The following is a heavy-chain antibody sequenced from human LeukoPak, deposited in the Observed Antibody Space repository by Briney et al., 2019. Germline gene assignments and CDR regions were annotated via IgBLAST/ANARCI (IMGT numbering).Heavy chain of an antibody. CDR3: AREPGIPSYFDY. J-gene: IGHJ4*02. CDR2: IYYSGST. V-gene: IGHV4-59*01. D-gene: IGHD1-14*01. Sequence: SETLSLTCTVSGGSISSYYWSWIRQPPGKGLEWIGYIYYSGSTNYNPSLKSRVTISVDTSKNQFSLKLSSVTAADTAVYYCAREPGIPSYFDYWAQGTLVTVSS. CDR1: GGSISSYY.